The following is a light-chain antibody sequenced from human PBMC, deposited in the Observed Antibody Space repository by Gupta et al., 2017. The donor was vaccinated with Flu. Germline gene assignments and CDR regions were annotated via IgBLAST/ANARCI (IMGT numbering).Light chain of an antibody. CDR2: SNN. CDR1: SSNIGSNT. J-gene: IGLJ3*02. V-gene: IGLV1-44*01. CDR3: AALDAGQNGIWV. Sequence: SCSGSSSNIGSNTVNWYQQLPGTARKLLIYSNNQRRSGVPDRFSGSKSGTSASLAIRGPPSADEADYYCAALDAGQNGIWVFGGGNKLAV.